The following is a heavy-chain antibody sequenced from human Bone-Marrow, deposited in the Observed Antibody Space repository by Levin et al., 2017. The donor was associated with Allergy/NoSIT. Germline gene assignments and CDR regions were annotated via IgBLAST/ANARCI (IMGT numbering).Heavy chain of an antibody. V-gene: IGHV1-24*01. CDR3: ATDLFGSGVFDL. J-gene: IGHJ3*01. CDR2: FDPEDGER. CDR1: GYTLTDLS. Sequence: ASVKVSCKVSGYTLTDLSMNWVRQSPGKGLEWMGGFDPEDGERIHAQEFQGRVTLTEDTSTNTAYMELTNLRSGDTAVYFCATDLFGSGVFDLWGQGTMVIVSS. D-gene: IGHD3-10*02.